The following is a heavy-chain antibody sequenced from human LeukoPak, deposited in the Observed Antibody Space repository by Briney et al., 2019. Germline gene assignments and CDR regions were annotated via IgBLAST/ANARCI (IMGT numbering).Heavy chain of an antibody. V-gene: IGHV1-69*04. CDR2: IIPILGIA. Sequence: ASVKVSCKASGGTFSSYAISWVRQAPGQGLEWMGRIIPILGIANYAQKFQGRVTITADKSTRTAYMELSSLRSEDTAVYYCAREDGEMATSYFDYWGQGTLVTVSS. D-gene: IGHD5-24*01. CDR1: GGTFSSYA. CDR3: AREDGEMATSYFDY. J-gene: IGHJ4*02.